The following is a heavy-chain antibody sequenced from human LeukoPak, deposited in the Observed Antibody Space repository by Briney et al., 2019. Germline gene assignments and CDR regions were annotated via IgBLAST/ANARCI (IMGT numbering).Heavy chain of an antibody. J-gene: IGHJ5*02. Sequence: SETLSLTCTVSGGSISSYYWSWIRQPAGKGLEWIGRIYTSGSTNYNPSLKSRVTISVDTSKNQFSLKLSSVTAADTAVYYCAREEVVAATPSHAEGGWFDPWGQGTLVTVSS. D-gene: IGHD2-15*01. CDR1: GGSISSYY. CDR3: AREEVVAATPSHAEGGWFDP. V-gene: IGHV4-4*07. CDR2: IYTSGST.